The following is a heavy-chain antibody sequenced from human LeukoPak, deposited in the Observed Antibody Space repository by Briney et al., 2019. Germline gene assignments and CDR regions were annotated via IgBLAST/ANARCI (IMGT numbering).Heavy chain of an antibody. CDR1: GRSISSYY. J-gene: IGHJ6*03. Sequence: SETLSLTCTVSGRSISSYYWSWIRQPPGKGLEWIGYIYYSGSTNYNPSLKSRVTISVDTSKNQFSLKLSSVTAADAAVYYCSIEPFNYMDVWGKGTTVTVSS. CDR3: SIEPFNYMDV. CDR2: IYYSGST. V-gene: IGHV4-59*01.